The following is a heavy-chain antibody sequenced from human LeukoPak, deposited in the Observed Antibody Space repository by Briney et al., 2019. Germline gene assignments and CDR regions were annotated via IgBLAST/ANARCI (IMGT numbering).Heavy chain of an antibody. CDR1: GFTFSSYA. CDR3: ARAKYHYYYYMDV. CDR2: VSGSGGYT. J-gene: IGHJ6*03. V-gene: IGHV3-21*01. Sequence: GGSLRLSCAASGFTFSSYAMSWVRQAPGKGLEWVSSVSGSGGYTYYAGSVKGRFTISRDNAKNSLYLQMNSLRAEDTAVYYCARAKYHYYYYMDVWGKGTTVTVSS.